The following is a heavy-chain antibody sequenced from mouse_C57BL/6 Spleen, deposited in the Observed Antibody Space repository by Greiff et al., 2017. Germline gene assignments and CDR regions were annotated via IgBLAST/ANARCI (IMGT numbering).Heavy chain of an antibody. J-gene: IGHJ2*01. V-gene: IGHV5-4*01. CDR3: ARDDQLFYFDY. Sequence: EVMLVESGGGLVKPGGSLKLSCAASGFTFSSYAMSWVRQTPEKRLEWVATISDGGSYTYYPDNVKGRFTISRDNAKNNLYLQMSHLKSEDTAMYYCARDDQLFYFDYWGQGTTLTVSS. D-gene: IGHD4-1*02. CDR2: ISDGGSYT. CDR1: GFTFSSYA.